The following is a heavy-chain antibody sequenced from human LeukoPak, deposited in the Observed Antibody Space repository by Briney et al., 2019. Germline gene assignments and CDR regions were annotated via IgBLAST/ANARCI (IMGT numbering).Heavy chain of an antibody. CDR1: GFTFTSHW. CDR2: ISTDGRIT. D-gene: IGHD1-14*01. CDR3: TRDRTVITLFDY. Sequence: GGPLRLSCAASGFTFTSHWMHWVRQVPGKGLVWVSRISTDGRITGYADSVKGRFTVSRDNTKNTMYLQMNSLRAEDTAVYYCTRDRTVITLFDYWGQGSLVTVSS. V-gene: IGHV3-74*01. J-gene: IGHJ4*02.